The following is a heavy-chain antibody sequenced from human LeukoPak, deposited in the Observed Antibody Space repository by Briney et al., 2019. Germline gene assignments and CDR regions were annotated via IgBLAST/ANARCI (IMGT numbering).Heavy chain of an antibody. CDR2: ISYDGSNK. V-gene: IGHV3-30*18. J-gene: IGHJ4*02. Sequence: GGSLRLSCAASGFTFSSYGMHWVRQAPGKGLEWVAVISYDGSNKYYADSVKGRFTISRDNSKNTLYLQMSSLRAEDTAVYYCAKGPGGWLQFVFDYWGQGTLVTVSS. CDR3: AKGPGGWLQFVFDY. CDR1: GFTFSSYG. D-gene: IGHD5-24*01.